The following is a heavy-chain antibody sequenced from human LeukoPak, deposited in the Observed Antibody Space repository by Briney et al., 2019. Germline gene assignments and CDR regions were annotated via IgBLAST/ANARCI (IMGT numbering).Heavy chain of an antibody. CDR1: GFTLSDYY. Sequence: GGSLRLSCAASGFTLSDYYMSWIRQAPGEGLEGVSYISSSGSTIYYADSVKGRFTISRDNAKNSLYLQMNSLRAEDTAVYYCARDGHIVVVTATPSTNYYGTDVWGQGTTVTVSS. D-gene: IGHD2-21*02. CDR2: ISSSGSTI. V-gene: IGHV3-11*01. CDR3: ARDGHIVVVTATPSTNYYGTDV. J-gene: IGHJ6*02.